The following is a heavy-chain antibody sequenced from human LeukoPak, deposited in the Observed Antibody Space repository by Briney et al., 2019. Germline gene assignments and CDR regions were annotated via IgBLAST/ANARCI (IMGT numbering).Heavy chain of an antibody. D-gene: IGHD6-13*01. Sequence: GGSLRLSCAASGFTFSSYSMNWVRQAPGKGLEWVSYISSSSSTIYYADSVKGRFTISRGNAKNSLYLQMNSLRAEDTAVYYCARELAGIAAAGDFDYWGQGTLVTVSS. CDR2: ISSSSSTI. CDR1: GFTFSSYS. V-gene: IGHV3-48*04. CDR3: ARELAGIAAAGDFDY. J-gene: IGHJ4*02.